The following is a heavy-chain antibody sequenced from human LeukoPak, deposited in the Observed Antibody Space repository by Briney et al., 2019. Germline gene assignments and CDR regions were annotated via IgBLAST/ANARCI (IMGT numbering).Heavy chain of an antibody. CDR2: ISYSGST. Sequence: SETLSLTCTVSGGSISSNYWSWIRQPPGKGLEWIGYISYSGSTRYNPSLKSRVTISIDTSKNHFSLTLSSVTAADTAVYFCARQNNWFDPWGQGTLVTVSS. CDR1: GGSISSNY. CDR3: ARQNNWFDP. V-gene: IGHV4-59*08. J-gene: IGHJ5*02.